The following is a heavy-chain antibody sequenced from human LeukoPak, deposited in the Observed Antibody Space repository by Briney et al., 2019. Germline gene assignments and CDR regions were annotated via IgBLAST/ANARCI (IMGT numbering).Heavy chain of an antibody. D-gene: IGHD6-13*01. CDR2: IYPGDSDT. V-gene: IGHV5-51*01. CDR1: GYSFTSYW. J-gene: IGHJ3*02. Sequence: GESLKISCKGSGYSFTSYWIGWVRQMPGKGLEWMGIIYPGDSDTRYSPSFQGQVTISADKSISTAYLQWSSLKASDTAMYYCARGSDSSSWYWGAFDIWGQGTMVTVSS. CDR3: ARGSDSSSWYWGAFDI.